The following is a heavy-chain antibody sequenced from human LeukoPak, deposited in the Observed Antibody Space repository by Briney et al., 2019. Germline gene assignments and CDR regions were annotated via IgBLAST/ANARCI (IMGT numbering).Heavy chain of an antibody. D-gene: IGHD5-24*01. CDR3: ARPFTRDGYNKKDSPY. CDR2: IYYSGST. V-gene: IGHV4-59*08. J-gene: IGHJ4*02. CDR1: GGSISSYY. Sequence: PSETLSLTCTVSGGSISSYYWSWIRQPPGKGLEWIGYIYYSGSTNYNPSLKSRVTISVDTSKNQFSLKLSSVTAADTAVYYCARPFTRDGYNKKDSPYWGQGTLVTVSS.